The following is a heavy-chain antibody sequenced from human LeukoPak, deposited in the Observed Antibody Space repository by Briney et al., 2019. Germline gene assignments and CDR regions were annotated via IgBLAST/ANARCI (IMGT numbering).Heavy chain of an antibody. CDR1: GFTFSSYW. V-gene: IGHV3-74*01. Sequence: GGSLRLSCAASGFTFSSYWMHWVRQAPGKGLVWVSSINSGGSSTTYADSVKGRFTISRDNAKNTLYLQMNSLRAEDTAVYYCASRVMAVNGFDIWGQGTMVTVSS. CDR3: ASRVMAVNGFDI. D-gene: IGHD3-16*01. J-gene: IGHJ3*02. CDR2: INSGGSST.